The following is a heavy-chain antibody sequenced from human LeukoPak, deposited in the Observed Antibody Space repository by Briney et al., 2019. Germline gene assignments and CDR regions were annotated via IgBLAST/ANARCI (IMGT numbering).Heavy chain of an antibody. V-gene: IGHV4-34*01. CDR2: TNHSGST. D-gene: IGHD2-15*01. CDR1: GGSFSGYY. CDR3: ASGVAYDAFDI. J-gene: IGHJ3*02. Sequence: SETLSLTCAVYGGSFSGYYWSWIRQPPGKGLEWIGETNHSGSTNYNPSLKSRVTISVDTSKNQFSLKLSSVTAADTAVYYCASGVAYDAFDIWGQGTMVTVSS.